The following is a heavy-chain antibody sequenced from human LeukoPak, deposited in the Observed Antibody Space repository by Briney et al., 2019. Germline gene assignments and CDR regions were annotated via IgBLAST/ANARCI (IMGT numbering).Heavy chain of an antibody. Sequence: WIRQPPGKGLEWIGSIYYSGSTYYNPSLKSRVTISVDTSKNQFSLKLSSVTAADTAVYYCARNYYDSSGYYSVFDYWGQGTLVTVSS. CDR3: ARNYYDSSGYYSVFDY. D-gene: IGHD3-22*01. V-gene: IGHV4-39*01. CDR2: IYYSGST. J-gene: IGHJ4*02.